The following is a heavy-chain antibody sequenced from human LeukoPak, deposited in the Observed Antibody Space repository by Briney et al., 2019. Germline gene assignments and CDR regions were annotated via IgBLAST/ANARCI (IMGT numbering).Heavy chain of an antibody. Sequence: GGSLRLSCAASGFTFSDYYMSWIRQAPGKGLEWVANIKQDGSEKYYVDSVKGRFTISRDNAKNSLYLQMNSLRAEDTAVYYCARGVGISSSWGQGTLVTVSS. J-gene: IGHJ4*02. CDR3: ARGVGISSS. D-gene: IGHD2-15*01. V-gene: IGHV3-7*01. CDR2: IKQDGSEK. CDR1: GFTFSDYY.